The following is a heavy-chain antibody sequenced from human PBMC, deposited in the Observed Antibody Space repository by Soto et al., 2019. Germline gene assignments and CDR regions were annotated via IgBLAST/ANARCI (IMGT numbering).Heavy chain of an antibody. CDR3: ARDDYGIYPY. CDR2: VDPRTGGA. J-gene: IGHJ4*02. CDR1: GYAITAYY. Sequence: GASVKVSCKASGYAITAYYIHWVRQAPGQGLEWMGWVDPRTGGAIYGQKFQDRVTMTRDTSISTVYMDLSGLRSDDTALYYCARDDYGIYPYWGQGTLVTVSS. D-gene: IGHD1-26*01. V-gene: IGHV1-2*02.